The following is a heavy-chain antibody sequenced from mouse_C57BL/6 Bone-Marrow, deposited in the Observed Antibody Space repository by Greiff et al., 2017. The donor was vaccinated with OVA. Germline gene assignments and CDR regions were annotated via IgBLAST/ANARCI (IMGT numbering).Heavy chain of an antibody. J-gene: IGHJ4*01. V-gene: IGHV1-55*01. CDR3: ARELLDYYAMDY. CDR1: GYTFTSYW. D-gene: IGHD2-12*01. Sequence: VQLQQPGAELVKPGASVKMSCKASGYTFTSYWITWVKQRPGPGLEWIGDIYPGSGSTNYNEKFKSKATLTVDTSSSTAYMQLSSLTSEDSAVXYCARELLDYYAMDYWGQGTLVTVSS. CDR2: IYPGSGST.